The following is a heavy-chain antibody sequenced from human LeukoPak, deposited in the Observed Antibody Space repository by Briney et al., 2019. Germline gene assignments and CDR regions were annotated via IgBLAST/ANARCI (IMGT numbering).Heavy chain of an antibody. J-gene: IGHJ6*03. CDR1: GFTFSSYG. Sequence: PGGSLSLSCAASGFTFSSYGMHWARQAPGKGLEWVAVIWYDGSNKYYADSVKGRFTISRDNSKNTLYLQMNSLRAEDTAVYYCARKGSMTTVTHYYYYMDVWGKGTTVTVSS. V-gene: IGHV3-33*01. CDR2: IWYDGSNK. D-gene: IGHD4-17*01. CDR3: ARKGSMTTVTHYYYYMDV.